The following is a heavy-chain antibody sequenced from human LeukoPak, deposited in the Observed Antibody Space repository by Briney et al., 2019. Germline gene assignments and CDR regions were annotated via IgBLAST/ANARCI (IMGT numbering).Heavy chain of an antibody. Sequence: PGGSLRLSCAASGFTFTSYSMTWVRQAPGKWLEWVSTISSSGGSTYYAGSVKGRFTISRDNSKNTLYLQMNSLRAEDTAVYYCAKGFSVAGSFHWGQGTLVTVSS. V-gene: IGHV3-23*01. CDR1: GFTFTSYS. J-gene: IGHJ4*02. CDR2: ISSSGGST. D-gene: IGHD6-19*01. CDR3: AKGFSVAGSFH.